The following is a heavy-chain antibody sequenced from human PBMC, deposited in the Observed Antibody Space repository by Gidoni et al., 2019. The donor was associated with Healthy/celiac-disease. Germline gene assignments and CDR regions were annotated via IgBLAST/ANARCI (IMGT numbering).Heavy chain of an antibody. J-gene: IGHJ4*02. CDR1: GGSISSYY. Sequence: QVQLQESGPGLVKPSETLSLTCTVSGGSISSYYWSWIRQPPGKGLEWMGYIYYSGSTNYNPSLKSRVTISVDTSKNQFSLKLSSVTAADTAVYYCARDLAGLGYFDYWGQGTLVTVSS. CDR3: ARDLAGLGYFDY. V-gene: IGHV4-59*01. CDR2: IYYSGST.